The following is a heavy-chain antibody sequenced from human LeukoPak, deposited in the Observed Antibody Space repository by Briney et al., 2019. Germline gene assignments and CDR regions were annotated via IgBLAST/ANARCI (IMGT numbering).Heavy chain of an antibody. CDR1: GYTFTSYY. V-gene: IGHV1-46*01. D-gene: IGHD1-26*01. J-gene: IGHJ5*02. CDR3: ARDNSVGDNAWWFDP. Sequence: ASVKVSCKASGYTFTSYYMHWVRQAPGQGLEWMGLINPTGGSTGYAQKFQGRVTMTRDMSTGTDYMELSSLRSEDTAIYYCARDNSVGDNAWWFDPWGQGTQVTVSS. CDR2: INPTGGST.